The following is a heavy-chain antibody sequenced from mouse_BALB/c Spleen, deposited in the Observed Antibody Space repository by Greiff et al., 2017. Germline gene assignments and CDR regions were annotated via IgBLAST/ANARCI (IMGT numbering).Heavy chain of an antibody. Sequence: VQLQQSGAELVRPGALVKLSCKASGFTFNDYSMPWVKQSPEQGLEWIGWIDPENGNTLYDAKFQGKASITADTSYNTDYLQLSSLTSEDTAVYYCADYGYDSCFAYWGQGTLVTVSA. D-gene: IGHD2-2*01. J-gene: IGHJ3*01. CDR3: ADYGYDSCFAY. CDR2: IDPENGNT. CDR1: GFTFNDYS. V-gene: IGHV14-1*02.